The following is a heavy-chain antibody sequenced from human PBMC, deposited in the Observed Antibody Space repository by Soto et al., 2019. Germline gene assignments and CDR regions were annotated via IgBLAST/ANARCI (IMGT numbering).Heavy chain of an antibody. D-gene: IGHD6-6*01. CDR3: AREGAAPYYYYGMDV. J-gene: IGHJ6*02. CDR2: IYYAGTT. Sequence: SETLSLTCTVSDGSISPYYWSWIRQPPGKGLEWIGYIYYAGTTTYNPSLKSRVTISVDTSKNQFSLKLSSVTAADTAVYYCAREGAAPYYYYGMDVWGQGTKVTVSS. CDR1: DGSISPYY. V-gene: IGHV4-59*12.